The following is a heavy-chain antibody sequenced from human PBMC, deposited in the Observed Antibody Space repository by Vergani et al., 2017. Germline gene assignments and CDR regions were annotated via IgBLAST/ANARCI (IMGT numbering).Heavy chain of an antibody. CDR1: GYTFTSYG. J-gene: IGHJ3*02. CDR3: ARGINHFESNDYYGDAFDI. V-gene: IGHV1-18*01. CDR2: ISAYNGNT. Sequence: QEQLVQSGSELSEPGASVKVSCKASGYTFTSYGISWVRQAPGQGLEWMGWISAYNGNTNYAQKLQGRVTMTTDTSTSTAYMELRSLRSDDTAVYYCARGINHFESNDYYGDAFDIWGQGTLVSVSS. D-gene: IGHD3-22*01.